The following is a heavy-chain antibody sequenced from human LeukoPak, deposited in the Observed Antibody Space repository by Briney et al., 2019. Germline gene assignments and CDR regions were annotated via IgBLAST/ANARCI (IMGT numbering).Heavy chain of an antibody. D-gene: IGHD3-9*01. J-gene: IGHJ4*02. Sequence: GASVKVSCKASGGTFSSYAVSWVRQAPGQGLEWIGGIITILATPDYAQKFRGRVSITTDESTSTAYMELSSLRSEDTALYYCARGPLYYDLSTGYPPSEMYYFDYWGQGTLVTVSS. CDR1: GGTFSSYA. CDR2: IITILATP. V-gene: IGHV1-69*05. CDR3: ARGPLYYDLSTGYPPSEMYYFDY.